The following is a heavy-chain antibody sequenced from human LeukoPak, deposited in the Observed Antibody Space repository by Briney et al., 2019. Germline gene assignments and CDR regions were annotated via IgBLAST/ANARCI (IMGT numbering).Heavy chain of an antibody. CDR3: ARDKGAYSGSYHDY. Sequence: SETLSLTCTASGGSISTYYWSWIRQPAGKGLEWIGRIYTSGSTNYNPSLKSRVTMSVDTSKNQFSLKLSSVTAADTAVYYCARDKGAYSGSYHDYWGQGTLVTVSS. CDR1: GGSISTYY. D-gene: IGHD1-26*01. V-gene: IGHV4-4*07. CDR2: IYTSGST. J-gene: IGHJ4*02.